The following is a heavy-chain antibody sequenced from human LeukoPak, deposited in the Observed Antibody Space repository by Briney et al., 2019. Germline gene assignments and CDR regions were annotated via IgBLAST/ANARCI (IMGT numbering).Heavy chain of an antibody. J-gene: IGHJ5*02. D-gene: IGHD1-26*01. CDR1: GFTFSSYA. V-gene: IGHV3-23*01. Sequence: GGSLRLSCAASGFTFSSYAMSWVRQAPGKGLEWVSAISGSGGSTYYADSVKGRFTISRDNSKNTLYLQMNSLRAEDTAVYYCAKDEGSGSYYDNWFDPWGQGTLVTVSS. CDR3: AKDEGSGSYYDNWFDP. CDR2: ISGSGGST.